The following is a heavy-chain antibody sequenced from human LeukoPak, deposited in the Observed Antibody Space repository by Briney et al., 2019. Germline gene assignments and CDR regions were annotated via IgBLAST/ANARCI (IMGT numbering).Heavy chain of an antibody. CDR3: ARGRGAAAGTSY. Sequence: SETLSLTCAVYGGSFSGYYWSWIRQPPGKGLEWIGEINHSGSTNYNPSLKSRVTISVDTSKNQFSLKLSSVTAADTAVYYCARGRGAAAGTSYWGQGTLVTVSS. CDR1: GGSFSGYY. V-gene: IGHV4-34*01. CDR2: INHSGST. D-gene: IGHD6-13*01. J-gene: IGHJ4*02.